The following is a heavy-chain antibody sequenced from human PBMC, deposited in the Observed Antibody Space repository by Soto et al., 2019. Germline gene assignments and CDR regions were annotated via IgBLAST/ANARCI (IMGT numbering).Heavy chain of an antibody. CDR1: GYPFTGPY. CDR3: AREENCSGGTCYSEYFHR. D-gene: IGHD2-15*01. CDR2: VNPSGGST. V-gene: IGHV1-46*01. J-gene: IGHJ1*01. Sequence: GASVKVSCKASGYPFTGPYIYWVRQAPGQGLEWMGVVNPSGGSTKYAQNFQGRVTMTRDTSTTTIYMELSSLRSDDTAIYYCAREENCSGGTCYSEYFHRWGQGTLVTV.